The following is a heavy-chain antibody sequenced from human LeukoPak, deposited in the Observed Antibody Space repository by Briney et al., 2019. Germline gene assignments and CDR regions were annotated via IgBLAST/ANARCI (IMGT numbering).Heavy chain of an antibody. J-gene: IGHJ4*02. Sequence: ASVKVSCKASGYAFSTYYIHWVRQAPGQGLEWMGIITPSVGSTTYAQNFQGRVTMTRDMSMSTVHMELSSLGSKDTAVYYCARGYGPGSYIDFWGQGTLVTVSS. CDR3: ARGYGPGSYIDF. D-gene: IGHD3-10*01. CDR2: ITPSVGST. CDR1: GYAFSTYY. V-gene: IGHV1-46*01.